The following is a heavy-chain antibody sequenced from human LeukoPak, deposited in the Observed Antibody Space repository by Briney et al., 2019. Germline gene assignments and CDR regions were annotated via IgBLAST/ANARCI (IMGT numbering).Heavy chain of an antibody. V-gene: IGHV3-53*01. Sequence: PGGSPRLSCAASGFTVSSNYMGWVRQAPGKGLEWVSVIYSGGGTYYADSVKGRFTISRDNSKNTLYLQMNSLRAEDTAVYYCARFSSSWNDNWGQGTLVTVPT. CDR3: ARFSSSWNDN. J-gene: IGHJ4*02. CDR2: IYSGGGT. D-gene: IGHD1-1*01. CDR1: GFTVSSNY.